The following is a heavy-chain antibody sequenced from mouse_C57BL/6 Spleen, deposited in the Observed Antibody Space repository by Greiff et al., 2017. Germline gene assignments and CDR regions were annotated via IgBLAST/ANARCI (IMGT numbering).Heavy chain of an antibody. CDR2: IYPGSGNT. J-gene: IGHJ3*01. D-gene: IGHD2-10*02. CDR3: ARGYGNYEAWFAY. Sequence: QVQLKESGPELVKPGASVKISCKASGYSFTSYYIHWVKQRPGQGLEWIGWIYPGSGNTKYNEKFKGKATLTADTSSSTAYMQLSSLTSEDSAVYYCARGYGNYEAWFAYWGQGTLVTVSA. V-gene: IGHV1-66*01. CDR1: GYSFTSYY.